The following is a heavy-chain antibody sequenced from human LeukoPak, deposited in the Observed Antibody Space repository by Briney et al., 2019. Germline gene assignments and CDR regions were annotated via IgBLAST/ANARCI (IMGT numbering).Heavy chain of an antibody. Sequence: PSETLSLTCTVSGDSIRSYCWSWIRQPPGKGLDWIGSICYSGSNNYNPSLKSRVTISIDTSKNQFSLKLNSVTAADTAVYYCARESSGLSYFDLWGRGTLVTVSS. CDR1: GDSIRSYC. D-gene: IGHD3-22*01. CDR2: ICYSGSN. V-gene: IGHV4-59*12. J-gene: IGHJ2*01. CDR3: ARESSGLSYFDL.